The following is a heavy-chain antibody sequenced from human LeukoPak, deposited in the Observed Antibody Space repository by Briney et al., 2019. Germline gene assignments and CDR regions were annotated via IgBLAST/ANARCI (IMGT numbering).Heavy chain of an antibody. CDR2: IYTSGST. D-gene: IGHD2-2*02. Sequence: SETLSLTCTVSGGSISNGTYYWSWIRQPAGKGLEWIGRIYTSGSTNYNPSLKSRVTISIDTSKNQFSLKLSSVTAADTAVYYCARAYCSRTSCYNIVPYFDYWGQGTLVTVSS. CDR3: ARAYCSRTSCYNIVPYFDY. CDR1: GGSISNGTYY. J-gene: IGHJ4*02. V-gene: IGHV4-61*02.